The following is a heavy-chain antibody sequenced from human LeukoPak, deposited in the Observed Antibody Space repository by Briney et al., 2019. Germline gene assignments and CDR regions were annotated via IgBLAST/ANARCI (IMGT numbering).Heavy chain of an antibody. CDR3: AGPTVARRRDWFDP. D-gene: IGHD5-12*01. Sequence: ASVKVSCKASGYTFTSYGISWVRQAPGQGLEWVGWISAYNAYTNYTQKLQGRVTMTTDTSTSTAYMELRSLRSDDTAVYYCAGPTVARRRDWFDPWGQGTLVTVSS. J-gene: IGHJ5*02. CDR2: ISAYNAYT. V-gene: IGHV1-18*01. CDR1: GYTFTSYG.